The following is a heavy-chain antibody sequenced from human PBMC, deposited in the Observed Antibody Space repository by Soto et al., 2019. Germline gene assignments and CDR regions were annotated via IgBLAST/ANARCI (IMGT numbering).Heavy chain of an antibody. V-gene: IGHV3-30*18. CDR1: GFTFSSYG. D-gene: IGHD5-18*01. CDR2: ISYHGSNK. Sequence: QVQLVESGGGVVQPGRSLRLSCAASGFTFSSYGMHWVRQAPGKGLEWVAVISYHGSNKYYADSVKGRFTISRDNPKNSLYLQMNTLRAEGTAVYYCANKDGYSYGSGYWGQGTLVTVAS. CDR3: ANKDGYSYGSGY. J-gene: IGHJ4*02.